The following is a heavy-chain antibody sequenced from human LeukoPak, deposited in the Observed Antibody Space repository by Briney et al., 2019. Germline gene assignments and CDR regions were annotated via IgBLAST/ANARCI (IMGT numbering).Heavy chain of an antibody. D-gene: IGHD2-15*01. CDR3: ARGPGGYCSSSSCRFDS. J-gene: IGHJ4*02. CDR1: GFTFSSYW. CDR2: IKQDGSEK. Sequence: SGGSLRLSCAAPGFTFSSYWMSWVRQVPGKGLEWVANIKQDGSEKYYVDSVKGRFTISRDNAKNSLDLQMNSLRAEDTAVYYCARGPGGYCSSSSCRFDSWGQGTLVTVSS. V-gene: IGHV3-7*01.